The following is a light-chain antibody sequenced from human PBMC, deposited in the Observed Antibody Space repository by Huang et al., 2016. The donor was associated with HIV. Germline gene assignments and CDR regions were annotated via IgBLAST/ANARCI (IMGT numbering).Light chain of an antibody. J-gene: IGKJ2*01. CDR2: ASS. CDR3: QQHSSWPGT. Sequence: EIVMTQSPATLSVPSGERATLSCRASQTINTNLAWYQQKPGQAPRLRIYASSTRASGIPARVGGRGSGTQFTLTISSLQSEDSAVYCCQQHSSWPGTFGQGTKLEIK. V-gene: IGKV3-15*01. CDR1: QTINTN.